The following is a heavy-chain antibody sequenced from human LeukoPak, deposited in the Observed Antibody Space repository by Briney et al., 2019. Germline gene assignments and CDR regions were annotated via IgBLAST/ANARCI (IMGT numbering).Heavy chain of an antibody. V-gene: IGHV4-4*07. CDR1: GGSIYAYY. Sequence: PSETLSLTCTVSGGSIYAYYWNWVRQPAGQGLEWIGRIYSSGSTNDNPSLRSRVTMSVDTSKNQFSLKLSSVTAADTAVYYCARVRLGYCTNGVCSPIWGQGTPVTVSS. D-gene: IGHD2-8*01. J-gene: IGHJ4*02. CDR3: ARVRLGYCTNGVCSPI. CDR2: IYSSGST.